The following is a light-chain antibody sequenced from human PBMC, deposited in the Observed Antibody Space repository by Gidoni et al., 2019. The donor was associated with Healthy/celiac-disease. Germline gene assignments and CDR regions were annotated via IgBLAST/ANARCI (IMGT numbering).Light chain of an antibody. CDR3: QQYHNWPPWT. J-gene: IGKJ2*02. CDR1: QRVSSN. CDR2: GAS. V-gene: IGKV3-15*01. Sequence: PATLSVSPGERATLPCRASQRVSSNFAWYQQKPGHAPRLLLYGASTRATGIPARFSGSGSGTEFTLTISSLQSEDFAVYYCQQYHNWPPWTFGQGTKLEIK.